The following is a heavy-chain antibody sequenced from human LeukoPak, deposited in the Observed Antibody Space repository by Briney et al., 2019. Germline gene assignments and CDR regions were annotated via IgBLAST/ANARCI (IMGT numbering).Heavy chain of an antibody. J-gene: IGHJ4*02. V-gene: IGHV3-23*01. Sequence: PGGSLRLSCAASGFTFSSYAMHWVRQAPGKGLEWVSAISGSGGSTYYADSVKGRFTISRDNSKNTLYLQMNSLRAEDTAVYYCAKSAVFGVVIMDDYWGQGTLVTVSS. CDR1: GFTFSSYA. CDR3: AKSAVFGVVIMDDY. D-gene: IGHD3-3*01. CDR2: ISGSGGST.